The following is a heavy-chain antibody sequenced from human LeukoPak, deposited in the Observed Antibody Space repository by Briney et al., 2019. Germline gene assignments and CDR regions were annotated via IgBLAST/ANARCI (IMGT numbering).Heavy chain of an antibody. V-gene: IGHV1-69*13. CDR2: IIPIFGTA. CDR3: ARATPRWGYCSSTSCYSAVDY. Sequence: SVKVSCKASGGTFSSNAISWVRQAPGQGLEWVGGIIPIFGTANYAQKFQGRVTITADESTSTAYMELSSLRSEDTAVYYCARATPRWGYCSSTSCYSAVDYWGQGTLVTVSS. D-gene: IGHD2-2*01. CDR1: GGTFSSNA. J-gene: IGHJ4*02.